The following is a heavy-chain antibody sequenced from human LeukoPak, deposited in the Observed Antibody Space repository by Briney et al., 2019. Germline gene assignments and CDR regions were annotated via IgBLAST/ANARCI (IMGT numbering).Heavy chain of an antibody. Sequence: ASVKVSCKASGYTFTSYYMHWVRQAPGQGLEWMGIINPSGGSTSYAQKFQGRVTMTRDTSTSTVYMELSSLRSEDTAVYYCARDAEPYCGGDCYSFDYWGRGTLVTVSS. CDR1: GYTFTSYY. J-gene: IGHJ4*02. CDR3: ARDAEPYCGGDCYSFDY. CDR2: INPSGGST. V-gene: IGHV1-46*01. D-gene: IGHD2-21*02.